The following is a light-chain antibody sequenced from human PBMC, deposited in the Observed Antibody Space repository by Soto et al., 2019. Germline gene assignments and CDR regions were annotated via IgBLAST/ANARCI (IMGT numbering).Light chain of an antibody. Sequence: QSALTQPAYVSGSAGESITISCTGTSSDVGSYNLVSWYQQHPGKAPKLMIYEGSKRPSGVSNRFSGSKSGNTASLTISGLQAEDEADYYCCSYAGSSTSLYVFGTGTKVTVL. CDR1: SSDVGSYNL. CDR2: EGS. J-gene: IGLJ1*01. CDR3: CSYAGSSTSLYV. V-gene: IGLV2-23*01.